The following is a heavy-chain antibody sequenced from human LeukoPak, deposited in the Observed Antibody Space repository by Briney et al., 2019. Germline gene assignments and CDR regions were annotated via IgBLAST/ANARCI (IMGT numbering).Heavy chain of an antibody. CDR1: GFTFSSYA. D-gene: IGHD6-13*01. V-gene: IGHV3-30*04. J-gene: IGHJ4*02. CDR3: ARYSSSWGLFDY. CDR2: ISYDGSNK. Sequence: PGRSLRLSCAASGFTFSSYAMHWVRQDPGKGLEWVAVISYDGSNKYYADSVKGRFTISRDNSKNTLYLQMNSLRAEDTAVYYCARYSSSWGLFDYWGQGTLVTVSS.